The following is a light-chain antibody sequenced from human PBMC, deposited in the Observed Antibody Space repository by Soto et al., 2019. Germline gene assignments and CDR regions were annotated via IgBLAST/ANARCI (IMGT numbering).Light chain of an antibody. Sequence: DIQMTQSPSTLSASVGDRVTITCRASQNINTWLAWYQQKPGKAPYLLLYKASNLQSGVPSRFSGSASGTEFPLTISSLQPDDIAAYYCQEYETYPLTFGGGTKVEI. J-gene: IGKJ4*01. CDR2: KAS. V-gene: IGKV1-5*03. CDR1: QNINTW. CDR3: QEYETYPLT.